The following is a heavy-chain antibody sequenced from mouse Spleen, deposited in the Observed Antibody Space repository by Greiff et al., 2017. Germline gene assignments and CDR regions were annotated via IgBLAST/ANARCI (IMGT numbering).Heavy chain of an antibody. D-gene: IGHD4-1*01. CDR3: ASRLGLDY. V-gene: IGHV1-50*01. CDR1: GYTFTSYW. Sequence: QVQLKQPGAELVKPGASVKLSCKASGYTFTSYWMQWVKQRPGQGLEWIGEIDPSDSYTNYNQKFKGKATLTVDTSSSTAYMQLSSLTSEDSAVYYCASRLGLDYWGQGTTLTVSS. J-gene: IGHJ2*01. CDR2: IDPSDSYT.